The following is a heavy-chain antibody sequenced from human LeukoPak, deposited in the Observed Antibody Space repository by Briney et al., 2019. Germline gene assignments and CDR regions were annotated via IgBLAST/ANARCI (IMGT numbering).Heavy chain of an antibody. CDR3: ARRVRTGSSYYYYYYMDV. V-gene: IGHV3-66*01. J-gene: IGHJ6*03. CDR1: EFSVGSNY. Sequence: GGSLRLSCAASEFSVGSNYMTWVRQAPGKGLEWVSLIYSGGSTYYADSVKGRFTISRDNSKNTLYLQMNSLGAEDTAVYYCARRVRTGSSYYYYYYMDVWGKGTTVTISS. CDR2: IYSGGST. D-gene: IGHD1/OR15-1a*01.